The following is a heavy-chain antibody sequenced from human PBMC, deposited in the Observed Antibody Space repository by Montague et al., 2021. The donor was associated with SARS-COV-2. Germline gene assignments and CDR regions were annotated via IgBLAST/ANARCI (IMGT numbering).Heavy chain of an antibody. Sequence: SETLSLTCTVSGGSISSSSYNWVWNPHPQGKGWNGFGGFNYSGXTXSXXSIRRGVTISVATSQNQFSLKLIPVTAAATAMYSCPGQRASSPFDHWGQGTLVTVSS. CDR1: GGSISSSSYN. J-gene: IGHJ4*02. D-gene: IGHD6-13*01. V-gene: IGHV4-39*01. CDR3: PGQRASSPFDH. CDR2: FNYSGXT.